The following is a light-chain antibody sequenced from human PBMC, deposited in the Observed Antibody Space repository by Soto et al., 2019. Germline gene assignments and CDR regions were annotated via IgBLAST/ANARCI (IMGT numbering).Light chain of an antibody. CDR3: QRYSHGST. V-gene: IGKV1-27*01. Sequence: DIQMTQSPSSLSASVGDRVTITCRASQGISNNLSWFQQKPGRGPTLLLYAASILQSGVPPRLSGSGSGTDFTLTITSLQGEDVGTFYCQRYSHGSTFGQGTKVEI. CDR2: AAS. CDR1: QGISNN. J-gene: IGKJ1*01.